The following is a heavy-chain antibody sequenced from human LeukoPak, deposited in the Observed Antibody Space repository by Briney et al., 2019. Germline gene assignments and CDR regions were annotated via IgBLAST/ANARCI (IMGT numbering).Heavy chain of an antibody. CDR2: ISTTSSYT. J-gene: IGHJ5*02. D-gene: IGHD2-2*02. CDR3: ARDWYCSSSICYTDRNWFDP. V-gene: IGHV3-11*05. CDR1: GFTFSDYY. Sequence: GGSLRLSCAASGFTFSDYYMGWIRQAPGKGLEWVSYISTTSSYTDYADSVRGRFTISRDNANNLLYLQMNSLRPEDTAVYYCARDWYCSSSICYTDRNWFDPWGQGTLVTVSS.